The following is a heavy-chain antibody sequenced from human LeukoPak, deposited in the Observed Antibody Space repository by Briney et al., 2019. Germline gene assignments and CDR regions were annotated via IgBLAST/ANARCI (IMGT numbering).Heavy chain of an antibody. CDR3: ARPRYYDSSGYYSPYYFDY. D-gene: IGHD3-22*01. J-gene: IGHJ4*02. V-gene: IGHV1-18*01. Sequence: ASVKVSCEASGYTFTSYGISWVRQAPGQGLEWMGWISAYNGNTNYAQKLQGRVTMTTDTSTSTAYMELRSLRSDDTAVYYCARPRYYDSSGYYSPYYFDYWGQGTLVTVSS. CDR1: GYTFTSYG. CDR2: ISAYNGNT.